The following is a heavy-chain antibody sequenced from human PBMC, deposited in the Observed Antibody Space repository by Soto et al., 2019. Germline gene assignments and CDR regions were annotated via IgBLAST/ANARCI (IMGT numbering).Heavy chain of an antibody. J-gene: IGHJ1*01. CDR2: TSYDGSDK. CDR3: ARWGTTGGLDV. CDR1: GFTFRSYV. V-gene: IGHV3-30*19. Sequence: QVQLVESGGGVVQPGTSLRVSCVGSGFTFRSYVMHWVRQAPGKGLEWVALTSYDGSDKYYDDSVRGRFTISRDNSRNTADLQMDSLRLEDTALYYCARWGTTGGLDVWGQGTLVSVS. D-gene: IGHD3-16*01.